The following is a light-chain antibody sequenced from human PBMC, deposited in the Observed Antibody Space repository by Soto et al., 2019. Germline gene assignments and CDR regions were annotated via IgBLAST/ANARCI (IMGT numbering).Light chain of an antibody. CDR3: QNYNGAPWT. CDR2: AAS. J-gene: IGKJ1*01. Sequence: DIQMTQSPSSLSASVGDRVTITCRASQGISNYLGWYQQKPGKVPKLLIYAASTFQSGVPSRFSGSGPGTDFTLTISSLQPEDVATYYCQNYNGAPWTFGQGTKVEIK. CDR1: QGISNY. V-gene: IGKV1-27*01.